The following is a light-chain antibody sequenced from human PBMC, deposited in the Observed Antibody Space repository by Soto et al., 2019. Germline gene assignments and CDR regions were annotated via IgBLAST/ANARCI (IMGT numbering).Light chain of an antibody. CDR3: SSYTSTSTLV. V-gene: IGLV2-14*01. CDR2: EVS. Sequence: QSALTQPASVSGSPGQSITISCTGTSSDVGGYNYVSWYQQHPGKAPKLMIYEVSNRPSGVSNRFSGSKSGNTASLTISGLQAEDEADYYCSSYTSTSTLVFGTGPNLTVL. CDR1: SSDVGGYNY. J-gene: IGLJ1*01.